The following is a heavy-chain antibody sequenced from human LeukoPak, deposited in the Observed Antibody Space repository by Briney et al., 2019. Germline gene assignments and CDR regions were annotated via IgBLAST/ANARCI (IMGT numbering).Heavy chain of an antibody. CDR2: IYYSGST. CDR3: ARDRSDSGVYDY. V-gene: IGHV4-59*01. Sequence: SETLSLTCSVSGGSISTYYWSWIRQPPEKGLEWIGYIYYSGSTNYNPSLKSRVTISVDTSKNQFSLKLTSVTAADTAVYYCARDRSDSGVYDYWGQGTLVTVSS. D-gene: IGHD4-17*01. J-gene: IGHJ4*02. CDR1: GGSISTYY.